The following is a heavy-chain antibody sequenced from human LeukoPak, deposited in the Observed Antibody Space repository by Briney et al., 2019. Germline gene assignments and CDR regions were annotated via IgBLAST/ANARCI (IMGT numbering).Heavy chain of an antibody. V-gene: IGHV5-51*01. CDR2: IYPGDSDT. CDR1: GYSFSNYW. Sequence: GESLKISCKGSGYSFSNYWIGWVRQMPGKGLEGMGIIYPGDSDTTYSPSFQGHVTISADNSISTAYLQWSSLKASDTAMYYCATYSGVWDLLNWGQGTLVAVSS. J-gene: IGHJ4*02. CDR3: ATYSGVWDLLN. D-gene: IGHD1-26*01.